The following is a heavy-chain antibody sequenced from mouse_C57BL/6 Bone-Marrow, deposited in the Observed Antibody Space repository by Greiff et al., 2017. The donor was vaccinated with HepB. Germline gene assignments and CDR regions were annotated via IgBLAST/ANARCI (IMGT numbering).Heavy chain of an antibody. V-gene: IGHV1-69*01. Sequence: VQLQQPGAELVMPGASVKLSCKASGYTFTSYWMHWVKQRPGQGLEWIGEIDPSDSYTNYNQKCKGQSTLTVDKSSSTAYMQLSSLTSEDSAVYYCASEGDYPWFAYWGQGTLVTVSA. D-gene: IGHD2-4*01. CDR3: ASEGDYPWFAY. J-gene: IGHJ3*01. CDR2: IDPSDSYT. CDR1: GYTFTSYW.